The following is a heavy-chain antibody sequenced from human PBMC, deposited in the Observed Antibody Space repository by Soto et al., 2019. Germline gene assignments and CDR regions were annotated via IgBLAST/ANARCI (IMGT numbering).Heavy chain of an antibody. CDR2: IYYSGST. Sequence: SETLSLTCTVSGGSISSYYWSWIRQPPGKGLEWIGYIYYSGSTNYNPSLKSRVTISVDTSKNQFSLKLSSVTAADTAVYYCAREAAAAIDYWGQGTLVTVSS. CDR1: GGSISSYY. V-gene: IGHV4-59*01. D-gene: IGHD2-2*01. CDR3: AREAAAAIDY. J-gene: IGHJ4*02.